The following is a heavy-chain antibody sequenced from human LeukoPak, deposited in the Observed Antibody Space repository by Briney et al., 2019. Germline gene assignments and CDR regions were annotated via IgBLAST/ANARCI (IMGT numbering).Heavy chain of an antibody. Sequence: GGSLRLSFAASAFTFSAYNMNWVRQAPGKGLEWVSSISSSSSYIYYADSVKGRFTISRENAKNSLYLQMNSLRAEDTAVYYCARDGGSAIPFDYWGQGTLVTVSS. CDR2: ISSSSSYI. CDR1: AFTFSAYN. CDR3: ARDGGSAIPFDY. V-gene: IGHV3-21*01. J-gene: IGHJ4*02.